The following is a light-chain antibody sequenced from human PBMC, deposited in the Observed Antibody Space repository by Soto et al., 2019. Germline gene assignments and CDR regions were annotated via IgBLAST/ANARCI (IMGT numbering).Light chain of an antibody. CDR2: EVT. Sequence: QSALTQPPSASGSPGQSVTISCTGTSSDVGGYDYVSWYQQRPGKAPKLLIHEVTKRPSGVPDRFCGSKSGNTAYLTVSGLQSEDEADYYCSSYAGRTLYVFGTGTKVTVL. CDR3: SSYAGRTLYV. V-gene: IGLV2-8*01. J-gene: IGLJ1*01. CDR1: SSDVGGYDY.